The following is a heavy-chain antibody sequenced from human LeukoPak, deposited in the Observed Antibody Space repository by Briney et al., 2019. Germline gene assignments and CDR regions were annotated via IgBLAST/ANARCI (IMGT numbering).Heavy chain of an antibody. CDR1: GGSISSYY. D-gene: IGHD2-2*01. V-gene: IGHV4-59*01. CDR2: IYYSGST. J-gene: IGHJ6*03. CDR3: AKVYPYPAAPDDYMDV. Sequence: SETLSLTCTVSGGSISSYYWSWIRQPPGKGLEWIGYIYYSGSTNYNPSLKSRVTISVDTSKNQFSLKLSSVAAADTAVYYCAKVYPYPAAPDDYMDVWGKGTTVTVSS.